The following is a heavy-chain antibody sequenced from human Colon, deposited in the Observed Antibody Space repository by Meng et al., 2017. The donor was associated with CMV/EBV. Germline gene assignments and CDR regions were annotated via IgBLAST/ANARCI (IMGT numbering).Heavy chain of an antibody. Sequence: GGSLRLSCAASGFRFDDYAMHWVRQAPGKGLEWVSGISWNSGSLGYADSVKGRFTISRDNAKNTLYLQMNSLRAADTAVYYCAKDFNYGAGTYYVLSWDVWGQGTTVTVSS. CDR3: AKDFNYGAGTYYVLSWDV. CDR2: ISWNSGSL. V-gene: IGHV3-9*01. J-gene: IGHJ6*02. D-gene: IGHD3-10*01. CDR1: GFRFDDYA.